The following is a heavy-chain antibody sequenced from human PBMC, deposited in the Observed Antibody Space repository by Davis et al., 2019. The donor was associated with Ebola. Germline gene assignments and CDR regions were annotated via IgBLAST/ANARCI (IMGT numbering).Heavy chain of an antibody. V-gene: IGHV3-7*03. Sequence: PGGSLRLSCAASGFTFSSYWMSWVRQAPGKGLEWVANIKQDGSDKNYVDSVKGRFTISRDNAKNSLYLQMNSLRAEDTAVYYCAKDAFPPITMIWRGHGLDIWGQGTMVTVSS. CDR1: GFTFSSYW. CDR3: AKDAFPPITMIWRGHGLDI. J-gene: IGHJ3*02. CDR2: IKQDGSDK. D-gene: IGHD3-22*01.